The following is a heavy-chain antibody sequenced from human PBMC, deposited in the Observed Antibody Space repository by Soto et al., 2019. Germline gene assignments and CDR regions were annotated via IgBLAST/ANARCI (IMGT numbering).Heavy chain of an antibody. CDR2: MNPGSGDT. J-gene: IGHJ5*02. CDR3: ARMATFGSLNWFDP. Sequence: ASVKVSCKASGYSFTNNDVSWARQATGQGLEWMGWMNPGSGDTGYAQKFQGRVTMTRDISIATAYMELSSLRSDDTAIYYCARMATFGSLNWFDPCGQGTLITVS. V-gene: IGHV1-8*01. CDR1: GYSFTNND. D-gene: IGHD3-16*01.